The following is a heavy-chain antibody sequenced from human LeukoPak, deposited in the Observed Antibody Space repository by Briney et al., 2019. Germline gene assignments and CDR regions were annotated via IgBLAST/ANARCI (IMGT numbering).Heavy chain of an antibody. J-gene: IGHJ5*02. CDR1: GGSISSSNYY. Sequence: SETLSLTCTVSGGSISSSNYYWGWIRQLPGKRLEWIGNMYYSGSPYYNPYLTSRVTLSVDTSKNLFSLKLSSVTAAATALYSCARHARISGGNWFDPWGQGTLVTVSS. V-gene: IGHV4-39*01. CDR2: MYYSGSP. D-gene: IGHD6-25*01. CDR3: ARHARISGGNWFDP.